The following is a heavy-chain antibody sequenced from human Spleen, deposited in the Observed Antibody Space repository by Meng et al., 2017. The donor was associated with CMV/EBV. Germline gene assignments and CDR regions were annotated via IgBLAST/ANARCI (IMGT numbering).Heavy chain of an antibody. CDR1: GFTFSNNG. V-gene: IGHV3-15*01. CDR2: IKSKSDGGTR. J-gene: IGHJ4*02. CDR3: ITHYYDSSGYYWEY. D-gene: IGHD3-22*01. Sequence: GESLKISCAASGFTFSNNGMHWVRQAPGKGLEWVGRIKSKSDGGTRDHAAPVKGRFTISRDDSKNTLYLQMNSLKTEDTAVYYCITHYYDSSGYYWEYWGQGTLVTVSS.